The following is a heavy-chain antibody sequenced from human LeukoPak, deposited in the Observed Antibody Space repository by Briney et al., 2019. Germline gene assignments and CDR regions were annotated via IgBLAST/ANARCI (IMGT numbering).Heavy chain of an antibody. V-gene: IGHV3-7*01. CDR3: ARDFSSGSYYGDYYFDY. J-gene: IGHJ4*02. CDR1: GFTFSDSY. CDR2: IHHDGSNK. D-gene: IGHD1-26*01. Sequence: GGSLRLSCAASGFTFSDSYMTWVRQAPGKGLDWVAFIHHDGSNKYYADSVKGRFTISRDNAKNSLYLQMNSLRAEDTAVYYCARDFSSGSYYGDYYFDYWGQGTLVTVSS.